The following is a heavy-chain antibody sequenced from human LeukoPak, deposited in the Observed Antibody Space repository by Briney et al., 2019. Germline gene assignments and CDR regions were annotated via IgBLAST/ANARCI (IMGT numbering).Heavy chain of an antibody. CDR2: IYSGGST. Sequence: GGSLRLSCAASRFTVSSNYMSWVRQAPGKGLEWVSVIYSGGSTYYADSVKGRFTISRDNSKNTLYLQMNSLRDENTAVYFCARATTTRTRFDYWGQGTLVTVSS. V-gene: IGHV3-53*01. CDR1: RFTVSSNY. CDR3: ARATTTRTRFDY. J-gene: IGHJ4*02. D-gene: IGHD4-17*01.